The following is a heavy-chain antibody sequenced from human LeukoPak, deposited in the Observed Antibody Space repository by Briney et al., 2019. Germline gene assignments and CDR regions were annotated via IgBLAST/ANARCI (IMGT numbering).Heavy chain of an antibody. J-gene: IGHJ5*02. D-gene: IGHD2-2*02. CDR3: ARQAVPAAIKGNWFDP. Sequence: SETLSLACTVSGGSISSSSYYWGWIRQPPGKGLEWIGSIYYSGSTYYNPSLKSRVTIPVDTSKNQFSLKLSSVTAADTAVYYCARQAVPAAIKGNWFDPWGQGTLVTVSS. V-gene: IGHV4-39*01. CDR2: IYYSGST. CDR1: GGSISSSSYY.